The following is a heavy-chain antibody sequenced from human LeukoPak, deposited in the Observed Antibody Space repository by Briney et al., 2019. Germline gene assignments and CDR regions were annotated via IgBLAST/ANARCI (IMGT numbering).Heavy chain of an antibody. D-gene: IGHD4-17*01. Sequence: SETLSLTCSVSGGSISGHWWTWVRQPPGEGLEWIGDILYSGSTNYNPFLKSRLSILVDASTNHFYLKLNSVTAADTAMYYCTRRNTADASIDLWGQGILVIASS. J-gene: IGHJ5*02. CDR1: GGSISGHW. CDR3: TRRNTADASIDL. CDR2: ILYSGST. V-gene: IGHV4-59*11.